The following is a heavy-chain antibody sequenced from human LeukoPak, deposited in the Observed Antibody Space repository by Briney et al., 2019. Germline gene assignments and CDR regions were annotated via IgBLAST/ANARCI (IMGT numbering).Heavy chain of an antibody. Sequence: PGGSLRLSCAASGFTFSSYSMNWVRQAPGKGLEWVSSISSSSSYIYYADSVKGRFTISRDNAKNSLYLQMNGLRAEDTAVYYCARDGYYYDSSGSPILDYWGQGTLVTVSS. CDR3: ARDGYYYDSSGSPILDY. CDR2: ISSSSSYI. V-gene: IGHV3-21*01. CDR1: GFTFSSYS. D-gene: IGHD3-22*01. J-gene: IGHJ4*02.